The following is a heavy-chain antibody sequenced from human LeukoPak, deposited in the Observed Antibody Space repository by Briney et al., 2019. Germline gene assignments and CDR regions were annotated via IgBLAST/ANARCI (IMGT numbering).Heavy chain of an antibody. V-gene: IGHV4-38-2*02. Sequence: SETLSLTCTVSGYSISSGYYWGWIRQPPGKGLEWIGSIYHSGSTYYNPSLKSRVTISVDTSKNQFSLKLSSVTAADTAVYYCASGDYVWGTYRTKWFDPWGQGTLVTVSS. CDR3: ASGDYVWGTYRTKWFDP. CDR2: IYHSGST. CDR1: GYSISSGYY. J-gene: IGHJ5*02. D-gene: IGHD3-16*02.